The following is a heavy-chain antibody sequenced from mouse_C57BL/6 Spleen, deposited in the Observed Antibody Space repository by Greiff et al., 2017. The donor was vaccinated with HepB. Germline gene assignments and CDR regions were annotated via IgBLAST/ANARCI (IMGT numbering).Heavy chain of an antibody. CDR1: GFTFSSYT. V-gene: IGHV5-9*01. J-gene: IGHJ1*03. CDR3: ARRFGNWDFDV. CDR2: ISGGGGNT. Sequence: EVKLVESGGGLVKPGGSLKLSCAASGFTFSSYTMSWVRQTPEKRLEWVATISGGGGNTYYPDSVKGRFTISRDNAKNTLYLQMSSLRSEETALYYCARRFGNWDFDVWGTGTTVTVSS.